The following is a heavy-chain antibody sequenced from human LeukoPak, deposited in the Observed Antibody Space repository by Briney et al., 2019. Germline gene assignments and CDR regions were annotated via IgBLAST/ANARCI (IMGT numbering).Heavy chain of an antibody. V-gene: IGHV3-23*01. J-gene: IGHJ4*02. D-gene: IGHD3-9*01. CDR1: GSTFSSYA. Sequence: GGSLRLSCAASGSTFSSYAMSWVRQAPGKWLEWVSAISGSGGSTYYADSVKGRFTISRDNSKNTLYLQMNSLRAEDTAVYYCAKSEIDILTGYYEYYFDYWGQGTLVTVSS. CDR2: ISGSGGST. CDR3: AKSEIDILTGYYEYYFDY.